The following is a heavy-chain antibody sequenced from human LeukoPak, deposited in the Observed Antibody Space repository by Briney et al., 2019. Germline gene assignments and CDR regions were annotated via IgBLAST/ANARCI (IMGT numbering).Heavy chain of an antibody. CDR1: GFTFSNYW. CDR2: IRQRGSDK. Sequence: GGSLRLSCAASGFTFSNYWMSWVRQAPGKGLEWVANIRQRGSDKYYVDSVKGRFTISRDNAENSLYLQVNSLRAEDTAVYYWARGRYGGNSYYFDYWGQGTLVTVSS. V-gene: IGHV3-7*01. D-gene: IGHD4-23*01. J-gene: IGHJ4*02. CDR3: ARGRYGGNSYYFDY.